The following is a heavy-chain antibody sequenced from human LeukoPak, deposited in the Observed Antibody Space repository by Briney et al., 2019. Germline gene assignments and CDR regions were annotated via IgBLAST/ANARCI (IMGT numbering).Heavy chain of an antibody. CDR1: GYTFTGYY. Sequence: ASVKVSCKASGYTFTGYYMHWVRQAPGQGLEWMGRINPNSGGTNYAQKFQGRVTMTRDTSISTAYMELSRLRSDDTAVYYCARDVMIVVVINDAFDIWGQGTMVTVSS. D-gene: IGHD3-22*01. J-gene: IGHJ3*02. V-gene: IGHV1-2*06. CDR2: INPNSGGT. CDR3: ARDVMIVVVINDAFDI.